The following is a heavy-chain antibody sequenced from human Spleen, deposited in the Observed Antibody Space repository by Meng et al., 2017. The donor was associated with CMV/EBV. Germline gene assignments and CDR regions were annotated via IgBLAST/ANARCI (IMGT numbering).Heavy chain of an antibody. V-gene: IGHV1-8*03. Sequence: YDINWGRQATGQGLEWMGWMNPNSGNTGYAQKFQGRVTITRNTSISTAYMELSSLRSEDTAVYYCARKPDPRKYSSSSDTGWYFDLWGRGTLVTVSS. CDR1: YD. D-gene: IGHD6-6*01. CDR2: MNPNSGNT. J-gene: IGHJ2*01. CDR3: ARKPDPRKYSSSSDTGWYFDL.